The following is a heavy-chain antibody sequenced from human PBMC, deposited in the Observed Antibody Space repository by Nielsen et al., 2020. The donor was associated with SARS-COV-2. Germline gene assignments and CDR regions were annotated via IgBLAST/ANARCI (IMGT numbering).Heavy chain of an antibody. CDR3: ARDRILLRYFDLNWFDP. Sequence: ASVKVSCKASGYTFTSYGISWVRQAPGQGLEWMGWISAYNGNTNYAQKLQGRVTITTDTSTSTAYMELRSLRSDDTAVYYCARDRILLRYFDLNWFDPWGQGTLVTVSS. V-gene: IGHV1-18*01. CDR2: ISAYNGNT. CDR1: GYTFTSYG. J-gene: IGHJ5*02. D-gene: IGHD3-9*01.